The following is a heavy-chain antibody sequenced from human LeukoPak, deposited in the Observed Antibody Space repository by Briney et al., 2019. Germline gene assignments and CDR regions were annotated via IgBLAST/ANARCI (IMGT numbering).Heavy chain of an antibody. CDR2: ISGSGGST. CDR3: AKRGVVIRVILVGFHKEAYYFDS. D-gene: IGHD3-22*01. CDR1: GITLSNYG. V-gene: IGHV3-23*01. Sequence: PGGSLRLSCAVSGITLSNYGMSWVRQAPGKELEWVAGISGSGGSTYYADSVKGRFTISRDNPKNTLYLQMNSLRVEDTAVYFCAKRGVVIRVILVGFHKEAYYFDSWGQGALVTVSS. J-gene: IGHJ4*02.